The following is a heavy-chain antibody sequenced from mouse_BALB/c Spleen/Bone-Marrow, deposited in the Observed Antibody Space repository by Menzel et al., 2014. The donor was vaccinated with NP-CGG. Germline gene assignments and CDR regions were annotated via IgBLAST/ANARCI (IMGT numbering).Heavy chain of an antibody. CDR2: ISSGGGST. V-gene: IGHV5-12-1*01. CDR3: ARHEDGYYDAMDY. Sequence: EVMLVESGGGLAKPGGSLKLSCAASGFAFSSYDMSWVRQTPEKRLEWVAYISSGGGSTYYPDTVKGRFTISRDNAKNTLYLQMSSLKSEDTAMYYCARHEDGYYDAMDYWGQGTSVTVSS. J-gene: IGHJ4*01. CDR1: GFAFSSYD. D-gene: IGHD2-3*01.